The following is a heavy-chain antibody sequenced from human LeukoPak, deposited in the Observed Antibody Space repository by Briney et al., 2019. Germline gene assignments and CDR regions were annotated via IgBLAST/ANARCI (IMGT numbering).Heavy chain of an antibody. CDR2: INHSGST. CDR3: ARGTSSSVDTAMVPPFDY. D-gene: IGHD5-18*01. Sequence: SETLSLTCAVYGGSFSGYYWSWIRQPPGKGLEWIGEINHSGSTNYNSSLKSRVTISVDTSKNQFSLKLSSVTAADTAVYYCARGTSSSVDTAMVPPFDYWGQGTLVTVSS. CDR1: GGSFSGYY. J-gene: IGHJ4*02. V-gene: IGHV4-34*01.